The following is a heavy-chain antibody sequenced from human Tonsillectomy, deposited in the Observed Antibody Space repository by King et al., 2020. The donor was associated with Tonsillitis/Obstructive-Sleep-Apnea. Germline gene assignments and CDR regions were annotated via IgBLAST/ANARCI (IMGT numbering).Heavy chain of an antibody. CDR3: AKGSHCSSTSCYPYYYYYYMDV. Sequence: VQLVESGGGLVQPGRSLRLSCAASGFTFDDYAMHWVRQAPGKGLEWVSGISWNSGSIGYADSVKGRFTISRYNAKNSLYLQMNSLRAEDTALYYCAKGSHCSSTSCYPYYYYYYMDVWGKGTTVTVSS. D-gene: IGHD2-2*01. J-gene: IGHJ6*03. CDR2: ISWNSGSI. V-gene: IGHV3-9*01. CDR1: GFTFDDYA.